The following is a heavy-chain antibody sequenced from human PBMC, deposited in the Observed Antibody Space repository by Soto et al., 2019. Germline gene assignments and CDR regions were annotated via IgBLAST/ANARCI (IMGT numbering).Heavy chain of an antibody. CDR1: GFTFSSYG. V-gene: IGHV3-30*18. CDR3: AKDPYYYDSSGYFFDY. J-gene: IGHJ4*02. CDR2: ISYDGSNK. Sequence: QVQLVESGGGVVQPGRSLRLSCAASGFTFSSYGMHWVRQAPGKGLEWVAVISYDGSNKYYADSVKGRFTISRDNSKNXLYLQMNSLRAEDTAVYYCAKDPYYYDSSGYFFDYWGQGTLVTVSS. D-gene: IGHD3-22*01.